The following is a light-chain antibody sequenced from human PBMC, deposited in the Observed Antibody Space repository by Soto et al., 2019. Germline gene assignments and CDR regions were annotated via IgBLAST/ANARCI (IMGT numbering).Light chain of an antibody. CDR3: NSFTTGSTYV. CDR2: EVN. J-gene: IGLJ1*01. Sequence: QSALTQPASVSGSPGQSITISCTGTSSDIGSYNRVSWYQQPPGTAPKLIIYEVNNRPSGVPDRFSGSKSGNTASLTISGLQAEDEADYYCNSFTTGSTYVFGTGTKLTVL. V-gene: IGLV2-18*02. CDR1: SSDIGSYNR.